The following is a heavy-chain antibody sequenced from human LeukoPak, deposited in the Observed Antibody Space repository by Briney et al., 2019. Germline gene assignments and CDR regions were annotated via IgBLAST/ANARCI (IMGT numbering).Heavy chain of an antibody. CDR2: INPRNGAT. J-gene: IGHJ5*01. CDR1: GYTFTCYY. V-gene: IGHV1-2*02. D-gene: IGHD2-8*02. Sequence: ASVKVSCKASGYTFTCYYIHWVRQAPGQGPDWMGYINPRNGATNYSQKFQGRLTMTRDTSISTAYMEVSSLKSDDTAVYYCARDPRDTGGSYDSWGQGTLLTVSS. CDR3: ARDPRDTGGSYDS.